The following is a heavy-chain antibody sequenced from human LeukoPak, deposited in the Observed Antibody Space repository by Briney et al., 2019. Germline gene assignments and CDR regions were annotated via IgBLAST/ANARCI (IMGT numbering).Heavy chain of an antibody. J-gene: IGHJ4*02. V-gene: IGHV3-30*18. Sequence: PGRSLRLSCAASGFTFSSYGMHWVRQAPGKGLEWVAVISYDGSNKYYADSVKGRLTISRDNSKNTLYLQMNSLRAEDTAVYYCAKDREVVTALYYFDYWGQGTLVTVSS. D-gene: IGHD2-21*02. CDR3: AKDREVVTALYYFDY. CDR1: GFTFSSYG. CDR2: ISYDGSNK.